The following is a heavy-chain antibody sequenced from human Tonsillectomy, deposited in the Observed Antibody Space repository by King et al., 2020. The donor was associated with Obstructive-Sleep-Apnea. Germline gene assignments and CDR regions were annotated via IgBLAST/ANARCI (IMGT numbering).Heavy chain of an antibody. CDR1: GFTFDDYA. CDR3: AKEKFGSGWNRIFDY. CDR2: ISWDGTST. Sequence: VQLVESGGVVVQPGGSLRLSCAASGFTFDDYAMHWVRQAPGKGLEWVSLISWDGTSTYYADSVKGRFTISRDNSKNSLYLQMNSLRAGDSAFYYCAKEKFGSGWNRIFDYWGQGTLVTVSS. J-gene: IGHJ4*02. D-gene: IGHD6-19*01. V-gene: IGHV3-43D*03.